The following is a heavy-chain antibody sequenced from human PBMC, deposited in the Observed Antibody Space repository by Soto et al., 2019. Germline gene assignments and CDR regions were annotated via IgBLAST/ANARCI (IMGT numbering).Heavy chain of an antibody. CDR1: GFTFSSYW. J-gene: IGHJ6*03. CDR2: IKQDGSEK. D-gene: IGHD6-13*01. Sequence: GGSLRLSCAASGFTFSSYWMSWVRQAPGKGLEWVANIKQDGSEKYYVDSVKGRFTISRDNAKNSLYLQMNSLRAEDTAVYYCARDNSRYSSSWFTYYYYYYMDVWGKGTTVTVSS. V-gene: IGHV3-7*01. CDR3: ARDNSRYSSSWFTYYYYYYMDV.